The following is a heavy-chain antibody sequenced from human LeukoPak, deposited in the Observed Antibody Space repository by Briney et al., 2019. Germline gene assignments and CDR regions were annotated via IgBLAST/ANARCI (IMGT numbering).Heavy chain of an antibody. Sequence: ASVKVSCKASGYTFSSYYMHWVRQAPGQGLEWMGIINPSGGSTSYAQKFQGRVTMTRDMSTSTVYVELSSLRSEDTAVYYCARGARTLYYDFWSGYWVWGQGTLVTVSS. D-gene: IGHD3-3*01. CDR2: INPSGGST. CDR1: GYTFSSYY. CDR3: ARGARTLYYDFWSGYWV. V-gene: IGHV1-46*01. J-gene: IGHJ4*02.